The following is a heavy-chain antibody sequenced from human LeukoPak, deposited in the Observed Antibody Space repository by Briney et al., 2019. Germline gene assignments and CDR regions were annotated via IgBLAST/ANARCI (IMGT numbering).Heavy chain of an antibody. CDR1: GFKFSDYG. CDR2: ISGSGGST. J-gene: IGHJ3*02. Sequence: GGSLRLSCAASGFKFSDYGMIWVRQVPGKGLEWVSAISGSGGSTYYADSVKGRFTISRDNSKNTLYLQMNSLRAEDTAVYYCAKAVSNRGGAFDIWGQGTMVTVSS. CDR3: AKAVSNRGGAFDI. D-gene: IGHD1-14*01. V-gene: IGHV3-23*01.